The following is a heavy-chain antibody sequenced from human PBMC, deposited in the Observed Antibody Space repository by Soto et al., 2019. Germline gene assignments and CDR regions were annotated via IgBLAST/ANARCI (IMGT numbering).Heavy chain of an antibody. D-gene: IGHD3-16*01. J-gene: IGHJ5*02. CDR1: GGSFHGYY. CDR3: TKGPQAGYYDSGSFYSSGP. V-gene: IGHV4-34*01. CDR2: INHSGSA. Sequence: SETLSLTCAVYGGSFHGYYWSRIRQPPGKGLEWIGEINHSGSANYNPTFKSRVSISVDTSQKQMSLQLRSVSAADTAVYYCTKGPQAGYYDSGSFYSSGPWGQVTLVTVSS.